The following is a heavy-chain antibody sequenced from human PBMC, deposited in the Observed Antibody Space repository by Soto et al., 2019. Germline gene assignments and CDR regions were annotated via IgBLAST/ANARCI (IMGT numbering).Heavy chain of an antibody. CDR1: GFTFSSYW. V-gene: IGHV3-74*01. Sequence: PGGSLRLSCAASGFTFSSYWMHWVRQAPGKGLVWVSRINSDGSSTSYADSVKGRFTISSDNAKNTLYLQMNSLRAEDTAVYYCARDSGYYDFWSGYGYYYGMDVWGQGTTVTVSS. CDR2: INSDGSST. J-gene: IGHJ6*02. D-gene: IGHD3-3*01. CDR3: ARDSGYYDFWSGYGYYYGMDV.